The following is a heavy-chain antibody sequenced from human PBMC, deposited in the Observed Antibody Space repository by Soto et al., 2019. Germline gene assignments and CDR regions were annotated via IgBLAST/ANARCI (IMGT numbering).Heavy chain of an antibody. CDR3: AKEPVAGELFVDD. CDR1: GFTFSSNA. Sequence: GSLRLSCAASGFTFSSNAMSWVRQAPGKGLVWVSTIYSGGATYYADSVMGRFTISRDTSKNTLYLQMNSLRAEDTAVYYCAKEPVAGELFVDDWGQGNLVSVS. J-gene: IGHJ4*02. D-gene: IGHD3-10*01. CDR2: IYSGGAT. V-gene: IGHV3-23*01.